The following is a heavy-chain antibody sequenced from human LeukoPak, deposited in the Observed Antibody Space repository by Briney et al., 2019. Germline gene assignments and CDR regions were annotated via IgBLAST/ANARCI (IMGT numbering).Heavy chain of an antibody. V-gene: IGHV4-30-2*01. CDR2: IYHSGST. CDR1: GGSISSGGYS. Sequence: SQTLSLTCAVSGGSISSGGYSWSWIRPPPGKGLEWIGYIYHSGSTYYNPSLKSRVTISVDRSKNQFSLKLSSVTAADTAVYYCAREVPLVRGWYFDLWGRGTLVTVSS. D-gene: IGHD6-6*01. J-gene: IGHJ2*01. CDR3: AREVPLVRGWYFDL.